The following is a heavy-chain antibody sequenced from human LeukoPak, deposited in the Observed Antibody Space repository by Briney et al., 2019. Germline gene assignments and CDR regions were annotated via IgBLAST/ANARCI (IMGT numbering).Heavy chain of an antibody. J-gene: IGHJ4*02. CDR1: GFTFSSYS. D-gene: IGHD3-22*01. CDR3: AREGQDYYDSSMAFDY. CDR2: ISSSSSYI. Sequence: GGSLRLSCAASGFTFSSYSMNWARQAPGKGLEWVSSISSSSSYIYYADSVKGRFTISRDNAKNSLYLQMNSLRAEDTAVYYCAREGQDYYDSSMAFDYWGQRTLVTVSS. V-gene: IGHV3-21*01.